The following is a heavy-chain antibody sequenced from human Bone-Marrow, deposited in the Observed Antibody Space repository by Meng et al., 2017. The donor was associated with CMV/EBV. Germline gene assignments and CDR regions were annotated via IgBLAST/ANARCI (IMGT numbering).Heavy chain of an antibody. D-gene: IGHD2-2*01. CDR1: GYSFTSYW. CDR3: ARRYCSSTSCSVAAFDI. J-gene: IGHJ3*02. Sequence: GESLKISCQGSGYSFTSYWIGWVRQMPGKGLEWMGIIYPGDSDTRYSPSFQGQVTISADKSISTAYLQWSSLKASDTAMYYCARRYCSSTSCSVAAFDIWGQGTMVTVSS. CDR2: IYPGDSDT. V-gene: IGHV5-51*01.